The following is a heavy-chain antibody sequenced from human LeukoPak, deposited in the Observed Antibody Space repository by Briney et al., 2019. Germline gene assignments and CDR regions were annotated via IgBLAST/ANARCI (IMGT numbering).Heavy chain of an antibody. Sequence: GGSLRLSCAASGFTFSSYGMHWVRQAPGKGLEWVAFIRYDGSNKYYADPVKGRFTISRDNSKNPLYLQMNSLRAEDTAVYYCARGEDSSGYRNWFDPWGQGTLVTVSS. D-gene: IGHD3-22*01. CDR1: GFTFSSYG. V-gene: IGHV3-30*02. CDR2: IRYDGSNK. CDR3: ARGEDSSGYRNWFDP. J-gene: IGHJ5*02.